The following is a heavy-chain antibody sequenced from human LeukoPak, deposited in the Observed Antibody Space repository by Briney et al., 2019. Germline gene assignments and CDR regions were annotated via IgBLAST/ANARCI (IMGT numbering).Heavy chain of an antibody. CDR1: GFTFSSYA. D-gene: IGHD3-22*01. CDR3: AKLDQGGWLLRDY. J-gene: IGHJ4*02. CDR2: ISGSGGST. V-gene: IGHV3-23*01. Sequence: GGSLRLSCVASGFTFSSYAMSWVRQAPGKGLEWVSAISGSGGSTYYADSVKGRFTISRDNSKNTLYLQMNSLRAEDTAVYYCAKLDQGGWLLRDYWGQGTLVTVSS.